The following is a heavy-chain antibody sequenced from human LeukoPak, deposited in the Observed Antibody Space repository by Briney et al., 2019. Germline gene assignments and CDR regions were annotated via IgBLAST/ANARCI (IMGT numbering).Heavy chain of an antibody. CDR2: INYSGST. D-gene: IGHD1-26*01. Sequence: PSETLTLTCSVSGDSISNYYWSWLRQPPGKGLEWIGYINYSGSTNYNPSLKSRLTISLDASKKQFSLNLRSVTAAATAVYYCAREFAEGASNRFDPWGQGTLVTVSS. J-gene: IGHJ5*02. V-gene: IGHV4-59*01. CDR1: GDSISNYY. CDR3: AREFAEGASNRFDP.